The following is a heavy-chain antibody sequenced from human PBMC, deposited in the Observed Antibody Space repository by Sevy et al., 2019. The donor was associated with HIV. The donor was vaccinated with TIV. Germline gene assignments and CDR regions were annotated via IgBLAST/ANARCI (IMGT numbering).Heavy chain of an antibody. CDR2: INHSGTL. Sequence: SETLSLTCAVYGESFSGYFWNWIRHSPGKGLEWIGEINHSGTLKYNPSLKSRVTISVDASKNQWSLHLRSVTATETAVYYCARGRQAYVVVVPSTVPFDYWGPGTLVTVSS. J-gene: IGHJ4*02. D-gene: IGHD3-10*02. V-gene: IGHV4-34*01. CDR3: ARGRQAYVVVVPSTVPFDY. CDR1: GESFSGYF.